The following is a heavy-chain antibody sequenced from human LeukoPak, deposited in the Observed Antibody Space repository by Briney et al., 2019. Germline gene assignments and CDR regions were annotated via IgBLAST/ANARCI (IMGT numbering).Heavy chain of an antibody. CDR2: ISGSGGST. Sequence: GGSLRLSCAASGFTFSSYAMSWVRQAPGKGLEWVSAISGSGGSTYYADSVKGRFTISRDNSKNTLYLQMNSLRAEDTAVYYCASPYSTNGVCPTISPLDAFDIWGQGTMVTVSS. J-gene: IGHJ3*02. D-gene: IGHD2-8*01. CDR3: ASPYSTNGVCPTISPLDAFDI. CDR1: GFTFSSYA. V-gene: IGHV3-23*01.